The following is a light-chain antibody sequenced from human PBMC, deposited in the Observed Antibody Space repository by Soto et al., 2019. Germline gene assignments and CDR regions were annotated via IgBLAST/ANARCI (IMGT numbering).Light chain of an antibody. V-gene: IGKV3-20*01. J-gene: IGKJ2*01. CDR1: QSVSANY. CDR3: QQYGSSPFT. Sequence: EIVLTQSPGTLSLSPRESATLSCRASQSVSANYLAWYQQKPGQAPRLLIYGASSRATGIPDRFTGSGSGTDFTLTISRLEPEDFAVYYCQQYGSSPFTFGQGTKLEIK. CDR2: GAS.